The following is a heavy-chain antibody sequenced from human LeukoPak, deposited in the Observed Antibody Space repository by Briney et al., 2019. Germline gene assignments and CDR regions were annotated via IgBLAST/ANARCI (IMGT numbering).Heavy chain of an antibody. D-gene: IGHD3-10*01. J-gene: IGHJ4*02. CDR1: GFTFSGYG. CDR2: ISYDGRTK. Sequence: PGRSLRLSCAASGFTFSGYGMHWVRRAPGKGLEWVAVISYDGRTKYYADSVKGRFTISRDNSKNTLYLQMNSLRAEDTAVYFCAKGMVRGIINNYFDYWGQGTLVTVSS. CDR3: AKGMVRGIINNYFDY. V-gene: IGHV3-30*18.